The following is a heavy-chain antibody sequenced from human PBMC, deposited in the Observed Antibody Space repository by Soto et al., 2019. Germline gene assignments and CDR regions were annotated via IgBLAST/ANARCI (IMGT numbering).Heavy chain of an antibody. CDR1: GFPFSSYS. J-gene: IGHJ3*02. D-gene: IGHD2-2*01. CDR3: ASHIVPAAILDAFDI. Sequence: PGGSLRLSCAASGFPFSSYSMNWVRQAPGKKQEWVSSISSSSSYIYYADSVKGRFTISRDNAKNSLYLQMNSLRAEDTAVYYCASHIVPAAILDAFDIWGQGTMVTVSS. CDR2: ISSSSSYI. V-gene: IGHV3-21*01.